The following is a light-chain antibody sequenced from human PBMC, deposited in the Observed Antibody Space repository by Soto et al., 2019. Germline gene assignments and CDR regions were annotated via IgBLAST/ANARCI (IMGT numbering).Light chain of an antibody. CDR2: EVA. V-gene: IGLV2-14*01. Sequence: QSALTQPASVSGSPGQSITISCTGSSSDVGAYNYVSWYKHHPGKAPKLIIFEVASRPSGVSNRFSGSKSGNTASLTISGLQAEDEADYYCSSLTTTNTRGVFGTGTKLTVL. J-gene: IGLJ1*01. CDR3: SSLTTTNTRGV. CDR1: SSDVGAYNY.